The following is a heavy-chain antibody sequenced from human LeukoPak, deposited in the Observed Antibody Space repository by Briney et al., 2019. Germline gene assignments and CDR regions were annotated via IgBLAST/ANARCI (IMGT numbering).Heavy chain of an antibody. CDR2: IYYSGST. D-gene: IGHD4-17*01. CDR3: ARHPMTTVTRNAFDI. CDR1: GGSISSYY. V-gene: IGHV4-59*01. J-gene: IGHJ3*02. Sequence: SETLSLTCTVSGGSISSYYWSWIRQPPGKGLEWIGYIYYSGSTNYNPSLKSRVTISVDTSKNQFSLKLSSVTAADTAMYYCARHPMTTVTRNAFDIWGQGTMVTVSS.